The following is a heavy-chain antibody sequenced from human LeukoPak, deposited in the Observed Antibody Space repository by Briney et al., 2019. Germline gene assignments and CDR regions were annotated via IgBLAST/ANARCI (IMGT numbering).Heavy chain of an antibody. V-gene: IGHV3-74*01. CDR1: GFSSSDYW. CDR3: ARGRGPYGWFDP. Sequence: GGSLRLSCAASGFSSSDYWMHWVRHAPGKGLVWVSRMNSDGTTTNYADSVKGRFTISRDNAKNTLYLQMYSLRAEDTAVYYCARGRGPYGWFDPWGQGTLVTVSS. J-gene: IGHJ5*02. CDR2: MNSDGTTT. D-gene: IGHD3-10*01.